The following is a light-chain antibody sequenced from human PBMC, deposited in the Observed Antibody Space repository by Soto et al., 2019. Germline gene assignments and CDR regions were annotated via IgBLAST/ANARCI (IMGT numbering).Light chain of an antibody. CDR1: NSDVGTYNY. V-gene: IGLV2-11*01. Sequence: SALTQPRSVSGSPGQSVTISCTGTNSDVGTYNYVSWYQQHPGKAPKLMIYDVNKRPSGVPDRFSGSKSGNTASLTISGLQAEDGADYYCCSYAGKYIYVFGTGTKVTVL. J-gene: IGLJ1*01. CDR2: DVN. CDR3: CSYAGKYIYV.